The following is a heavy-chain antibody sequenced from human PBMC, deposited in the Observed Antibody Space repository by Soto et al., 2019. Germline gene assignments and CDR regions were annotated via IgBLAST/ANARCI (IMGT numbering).Heavy chain of an antibody. D-gene: IGHD2-15*01. J-gene: IGHJ6*02. Sequence: QVLLVQSGAEVKKPGSSVKVSCKASGGTLNNYAISWVRQAPGQGLEWMGGIIPFFGTPNYALKFQGRVTIKADESTNTVYRELSSLRAEDTALYFCARGGVCPASCGGGGCHSDYYDGLDVWGQGTAVTVSS. V-gene: IGHV1-69*01. CDR1: GGTLNNYA. CDR3: ARGGVCPASCGGGGCHSDYYDGLDV. CDR2: IIPFFGTP.